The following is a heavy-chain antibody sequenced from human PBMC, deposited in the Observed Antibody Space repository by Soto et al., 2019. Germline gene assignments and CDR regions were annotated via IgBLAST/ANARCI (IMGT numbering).Heavy chain of an antibody. Sequence: EVQLVESGGGLVQPGGSLRLSCAASGFTFSDHAMHWVRQAPGKGLEFVSAISPNGGSTYYANSVKGRFTISRDNSKNTLSLLMGSLRAEDMAVYYCARGHVNIVPATDYWGQGTLVTVS. D-gene: IGHD5-12*01. CDR1: GFTFSDHA. V-gene: IGHV3-64*01. CDR2: ISPNGGST. CDR3: ARGHVNIVPATDY. J-gene: IGHJ4*02.